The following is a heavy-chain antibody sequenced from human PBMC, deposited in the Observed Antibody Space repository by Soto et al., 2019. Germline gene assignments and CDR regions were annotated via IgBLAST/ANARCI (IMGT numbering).Heavy chain of an antibody. CDR2: ISSSGSTI. CDR3: ARDSHPSPY. J-gene: IGHJ4*02. CDR1: GFTFRSYE. Sequence: GALRPSCSAPGFTFRSYEMNWVRQAPGKGLEWVSYISSSGSTIYYADSVKGRFTISRDNAKNSLYLQMNSLRAEDTAVYYCARDSHPSPYWGQGTLVTVSS. V-gene: IGHV3-48*03.